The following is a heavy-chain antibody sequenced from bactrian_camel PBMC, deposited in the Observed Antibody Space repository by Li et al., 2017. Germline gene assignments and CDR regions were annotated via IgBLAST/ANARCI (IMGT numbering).Heavy chain of an antibody. D-gene: IGHD6*01. V-gene: IGHV3S63*01. CDR1: GSIADAYC. CDR2: LWIGGATT. CDR3: AEGRGSRGEHCYSLNY. J-gene: IGHJ4*01. Sequence: VQLVESGGGSAQAGGSLVLSCAPSGSIADAYCVGWFRQRPGKDREGLAVLWIGGATTVYADSVKGRFTISQDSARNTVYLQMNNLQPEDTATYYCAEGRGSRGEHCYSLNYWGQGTQVTVS.